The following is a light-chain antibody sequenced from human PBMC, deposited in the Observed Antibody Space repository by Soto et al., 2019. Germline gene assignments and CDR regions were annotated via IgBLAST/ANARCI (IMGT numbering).Light chain of an antibody. CDR3: QQYGSSPS. J-gene: IGKJ1*01. V-gene: IGKV3-20*01. Sequence: DILLTQSPATLSLSRGERATLSCSASQSVGSSLAWFQQKPGQAPRLLIYGASSRATGIPDRFSGSGSGTDFTLTISRLDPEDFAVYYCQQYGSSPSFGQGTKVDI. CDR1: QSVGSS. CDR2: GAS.